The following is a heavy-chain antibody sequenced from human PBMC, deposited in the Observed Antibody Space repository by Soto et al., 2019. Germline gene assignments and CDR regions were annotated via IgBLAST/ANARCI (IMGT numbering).Heavy chain of an antibody. CDR2: ISAYNGNT. V-gene: IGHV1-18*01. CDR3: AGVYCGGDCYSSYYYGMDV. D-gene: IGHD2-21*02. Sequence: ASVKVSCKASGYTFTSYGISWVRQAPGQGLEWMGWISAYNGNTNYAQKLQGRVTMTTDTSTSTAYMELGSLRSDDTAVYYCAGVYCGGDCYSSYYYGMDVWGQGTTVTVSS. CDR1: GYTFTSYG. J-gene: IGHJ6*02.